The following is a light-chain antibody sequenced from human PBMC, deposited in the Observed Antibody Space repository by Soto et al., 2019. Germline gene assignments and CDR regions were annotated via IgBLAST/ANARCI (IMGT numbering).Light chain of an antibody. CDR1: SSDVGGYNY. J-gene: IGLJ2*01. CDR3: SSYTSSGSYTGSSIYVV. CDR2: EVS. Sequence: QSALTQPASVSGSPGQSITISCTGTSSDVGGYNYVSWYQHHPGKAPKLMIHEVSNRPSGVSNRFSGSKSGNTASLTISGLQAEDEAAYYCSSYTSSGSYTGSSIYVVFGGGTKLTVL. V-gene: IGLV2-14*01.